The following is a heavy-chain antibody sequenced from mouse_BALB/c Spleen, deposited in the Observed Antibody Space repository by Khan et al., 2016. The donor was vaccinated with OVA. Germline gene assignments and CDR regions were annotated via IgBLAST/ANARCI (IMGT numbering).Heavy chain of an antibody. J-gene: IGHJ4*01. CDR2: ISYSGST. V-gene: IGHV3-2*02. D-gene: IGHD1-1*01. CDR1: GYSITSNYA. CDR3: ARGNYYGYAMDY. Sequence: EVQLQESGPGLVKPSQSLSLACTVTGYSITSNYAWNWIRQFPGNKLEWMGYISYSGSTNYNPSLTSRISITRDTSKNQFFLQLNSVTTEDTATYYCARGNYYGYAMDYWGQGTSLTVSS.